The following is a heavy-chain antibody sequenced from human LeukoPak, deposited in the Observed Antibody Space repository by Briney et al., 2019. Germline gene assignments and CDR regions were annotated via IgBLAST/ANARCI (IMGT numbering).Heavy chain of an antibody. CDR1: GGPISSYY. D-gene: IGHD3-3*01. J-gene: IGHJ6*03. Sequence: SETLSLTCTVSGGPISSYYWSWIRQPAGKGLEWIGRIYTSGSTNYNPSLKSRVTMSVDTSKNQFSLKLSSVTAADTAVYYCARIYDFWSGYYYMDVWGKGTTVTVSS. CDR2: IYTSGST. CDR3: ARIYDFWSGYYYMDV. V-gene: IGHV4-4*07.